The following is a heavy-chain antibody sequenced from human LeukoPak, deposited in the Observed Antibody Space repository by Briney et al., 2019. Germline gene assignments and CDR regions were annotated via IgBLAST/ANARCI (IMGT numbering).Heavy chain of an antibody. D-gene: IGHD3-22*01. J-gene: IGHJ2*01. CDR2: IYYSGST. Sequence: SETLSLTCTVSGGSISSYYWSWIRQPPGKGLEWIGYIYYSGSTYYNPSLKSRVTISVDTSKNQFSLKLSSVTAADTAVYYCASMGYYYDSSGPWYFDLWGRGTLVTVSS. CDR1: GGSISSYY. V-gene: IGHV4-59*08. CDR3: ASMGYYYDSSGPWYFDL.